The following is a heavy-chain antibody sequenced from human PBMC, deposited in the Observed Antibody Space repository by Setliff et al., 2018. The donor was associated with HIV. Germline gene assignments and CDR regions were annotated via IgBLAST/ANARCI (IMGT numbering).Heavy chain of an antibody. CDR1: GGSISSHY. Sequence: ETLSLTCTVSGGSISSHYWGWIRQPPGKGLEWIGSMNSKGESFYNASFTNGVLISIDTSKNRFSLTMTSVTAADTAVYYCARHRQISDWFDPWGQGILVTVSS. CDR3: ARHRQISDWFDP. D-gene: IGHD3-10*01. CDR2: MNSKGES. V-gene: IGHV4-39*01. J-gene: IGHJ5*02.